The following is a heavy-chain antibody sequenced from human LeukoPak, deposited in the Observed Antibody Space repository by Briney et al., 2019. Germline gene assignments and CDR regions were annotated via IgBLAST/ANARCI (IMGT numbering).Heavy chain of an antibody. CDR1: GYVFSNYG. V-gene: IGHV1-18*01. CDR2: ISAYNGDA. Sequence: GASVKVSCKASGYVFSNYGITWVRQAPGQGLEWLGWISAYNGDARYGPRFQGRVTMTTDTSTNTAFIELSDLRSDDTAFYYCARDNGDQRDHWGQGTLVTVSS. J-gene: IGHJ4*02. D-gene: IGHD4-17*01. CDR3: ARDNGDQRDH.